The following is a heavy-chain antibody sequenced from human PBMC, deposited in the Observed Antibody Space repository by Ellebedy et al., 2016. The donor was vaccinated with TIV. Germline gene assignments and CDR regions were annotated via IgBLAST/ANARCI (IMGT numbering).Heavy chain of an antibody. CDR2: IVVGSGNT. CDR1: GFTFTSSA. CDR3: AKVATMIVRLTYFDY. Sequence: AASVKVSCKASGFTFTSSAMQWVRQARGQRLEWIGWIVVGSGNTNYAQKFQERVTITRDMSTSTAYMELSSLRSEDTAVYYCAKVATMIVRLTYFDYWGQGTLVTVSS. V-gene: IGHV1-58*02. J-gene: IGHJ4*02. D-gene: IGHD3-22*01.